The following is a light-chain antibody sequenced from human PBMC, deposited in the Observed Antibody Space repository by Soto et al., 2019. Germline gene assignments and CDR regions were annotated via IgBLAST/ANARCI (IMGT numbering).Light chain of an antibody. J-gene: IGKJ4*01. Sequence: DIQMTQSPSTLSASVGDRVTITCRASQSISNWLAWYQQKPGKAPRLLIYKASSLESGVPSRFSGSGSGTEFSLTINSLQPDDFATYYCQHYDSYPLTFGGGTKVEIK. CDR1: QSISNW. CDR3: QHYDSYPLT. CDR2: KAS. V-gene: IGKV1-5*03.